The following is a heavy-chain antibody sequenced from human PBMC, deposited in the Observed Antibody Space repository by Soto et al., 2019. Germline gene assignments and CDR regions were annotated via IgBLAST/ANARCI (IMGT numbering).Heavy chain of an antibody. J-gene: IGHJ6*03. D-gene: IGHD2-2*01. CDR2: IIPIFGTA. CDR3: ARCGWYCSSTSCYPDYYYYMDV. V-gene: IGHV1-69*13. Sequence: EASVKVSCKASGGTFSSYAISWVRQAPGQGLEWMGGIIPIFGTANYAQKFQGRVTITADESTSTAYMELSSLRSEDTAVYYCARCGWYCSSTSCYPDYYYYMDVWGKGTTVTVSS. CDR1: GGTFSSYA.